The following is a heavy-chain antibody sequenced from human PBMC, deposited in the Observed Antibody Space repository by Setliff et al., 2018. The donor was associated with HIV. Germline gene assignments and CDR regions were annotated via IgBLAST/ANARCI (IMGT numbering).Heavy chain of an antibody. J-gene: IGHJ4*02. CDR2: TPYRGRT. CDR3: ARLTTTYYYDSSAYYHPV. CDR1: GVSISSGSYY. D-gene: IGHD3-22*01. V-gene: IGHV4-39*07. Sequence: SETLSLTCAVSGVSISSGSYYCSWIRQPPGKGLEWIGSTPYRGRTNYNPSLKSRITISVDTSKNQFSLKLSSVTAADTAVFYCARLTTTYYYDSSAYYHPVWGQGTLVTVSS.